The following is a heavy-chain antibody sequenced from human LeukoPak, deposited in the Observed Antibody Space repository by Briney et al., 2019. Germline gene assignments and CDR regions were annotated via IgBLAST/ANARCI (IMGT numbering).Heavy chain of an antibody. V-gene: IGHV3-23*01. J-gene: IGHJ5*02. CDR2: ISGSGGST. CDR3: ARGPTYFEPFDP. CDR1: GFTFSSYA. D-gene: IGHD3-9*01. Sequence: GGSLRLSCAASGFTFSSYAMSWVRQAPGKGLEWVSAISGSGGSTYYADSVKGRFTISRDNSKNTLYPQMNSLRAEDTAVYYCARGPTYFEPFDPWGQGTLVTVSS.